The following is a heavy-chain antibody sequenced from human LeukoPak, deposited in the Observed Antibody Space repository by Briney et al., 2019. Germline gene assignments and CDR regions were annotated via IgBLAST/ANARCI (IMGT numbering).Heavy chain of an antibody. Sequence: GGSLRLSCVASGFTFSNYWMSWVRQAPGKGLEWVANTKEERYYMDSVKGRFTISRDNAKNSLYLQMNSLRVEDTAVYYCARDYSASGSLDYWGQGTLVTVSS. J-gene: IGHJ4*02. CDR1: GFTFSNYW. V-gene: IGHV3-7*04. D-gene: IGHD3-10*01. CDR3: ARDYSASGSLDY. CDR2: TKEER.